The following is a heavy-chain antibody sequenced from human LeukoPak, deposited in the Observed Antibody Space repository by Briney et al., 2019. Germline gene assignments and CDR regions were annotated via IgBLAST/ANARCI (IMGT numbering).Heavy chain of an antibody. CDR1: GFTFSSYA. CDR2: ISYDGSNK. V-gene: IGHV3-30-3*01. D-gene: IGHD3-22*01. J-gene: IGHJ1*01. CDR3: ARDFFYDSPPYQH. Sequence: GGSLRLSCAASGFTFSSYAMHWVRQAPGKGLEWVAVISYDGSNKYYADSVKGRFTISRDSSKNTLYLQMNSLRAEDTAVYYCARDFFYDSPPYQHSGQGTLVTVSS.